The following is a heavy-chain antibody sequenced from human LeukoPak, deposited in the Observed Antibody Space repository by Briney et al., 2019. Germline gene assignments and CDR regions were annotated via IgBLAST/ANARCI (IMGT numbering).Heavy chain of an antibody. CDR2: IIPIFGTA. J-gene: IGHJ6*03. V-gene: IGHV1-69*06. CDR3: ARGKHYYYYYMDV. CDR1: GGTFSSYA. Sequence: GASVKVSCKASGGTFSSYAISWVRQAPGQGLEWMGGIIPIFGTANYAQKFQGRVTITADKSTSTAYMELSSLRSEDTAVYYCARGKHYYYYYMDVWGKGTTVTVSS.